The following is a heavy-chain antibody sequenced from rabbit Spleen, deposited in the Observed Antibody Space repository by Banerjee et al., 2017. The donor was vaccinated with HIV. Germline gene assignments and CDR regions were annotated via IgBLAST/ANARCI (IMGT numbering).Heavy chain of an antibody. V-gene: IGHV1S47*01. CDR1: GFDFSGNA. CDR2: IVYDGST. J-gene: IGHJ4*01. CDR3: ARAQSGAVSYGFNL. Sequence: QEQLEESGGGLVQPEGSLTLTCTASGFDFSGNAMCWVRQAPGKGPEWIAYIVYDGSTYYASWVNSRFTVSKTSSTTVTLQMTSLTAADTATYFCARAQSGAVSYGFNLWGPGTLVTVS. D-gene: IGHD6-1*01.